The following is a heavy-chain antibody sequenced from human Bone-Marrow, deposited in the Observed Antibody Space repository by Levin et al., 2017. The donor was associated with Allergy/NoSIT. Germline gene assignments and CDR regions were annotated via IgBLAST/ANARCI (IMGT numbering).Heavy chain of an antibody. D-gene: IGHD6-19*01. J-gene: IGHJ1*01. CDR3: SGWEYFQH. V-gene: IGHV3-30*03. Sequence: GGSLRLSCAASGFTFSSYGMHWVRQAPGKGLEWVAVISYDGSNKYYADSVKGRFTISRDNSKNTLYLQMNSLRAEDTAVYYCSGWEYFQHWGQGTLVTVSS. CDR1: GFTFSSYG. CDR2: ISYDGSNK.